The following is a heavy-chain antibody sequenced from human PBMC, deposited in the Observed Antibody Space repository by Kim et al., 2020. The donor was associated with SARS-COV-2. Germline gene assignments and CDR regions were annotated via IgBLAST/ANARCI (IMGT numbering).Heavy chain of an antibody. Sequence: GGSLRLSCAASGFTFSSYSMNWVRQAPGKGLEWISYMRNCISTIYYADSVKGRFTISRDNAKNSLYLQMNSLTDEDTALYYCARDGYYDFDYWGQGTLVTVSS. CDR3: ARDGYYDFDY. CDR2: MRNCISTI. CDR1: GFTFSSYS. D-gene: IGHD1-26*01. V-gene: IGHV3-48*02. J-gene: IGHJ4*02.